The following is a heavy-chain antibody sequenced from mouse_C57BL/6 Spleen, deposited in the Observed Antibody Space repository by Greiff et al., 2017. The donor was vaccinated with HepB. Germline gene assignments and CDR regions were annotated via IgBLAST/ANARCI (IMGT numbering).Heavy chain of an antibody. Sequence: VQLQQSGPELVKPGASVKISCKASGYTFTDYYMNWVKQSHGKSLEWIGDINPNNGGTSYNQKFKGKATLTVDKSSSTAYMELRSLTSEDSAVYYCARYNPHYYGSSWYFDVWGTGTTVTVSS. V-gene: IGHV1-26*01. D-gene: IGHD1-1*01. J-gene: IGHJ1*03. CDR3: ARYNPHYYGSSWYFDV. CDR2: INPNNGGT. CDR1: GYTFTDYY.